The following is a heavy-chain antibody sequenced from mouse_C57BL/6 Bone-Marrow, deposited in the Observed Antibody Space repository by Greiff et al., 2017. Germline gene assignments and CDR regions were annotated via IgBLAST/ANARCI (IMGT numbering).Heavy chain of an antibody. J-gene: IGHJ4*01. CDR3: AREGNWDTGAMDY. CDR1: GYTFTSYW. D-gene: IGHD4-1*02. Sequence: QVQLQQPGAELVKPGASVKLSCKASGYTFTSYWMQWVKQRPGQGLEWIGEIDPSVSYTNYNQKFKGKATLTVDTSSSTAYMQLSSLTSEDSAVYYCAREGNWDTGAMDYWGQGTSVTVSS. V-gene: IGHV1-50*01. CDR2: IDPSVSYT.